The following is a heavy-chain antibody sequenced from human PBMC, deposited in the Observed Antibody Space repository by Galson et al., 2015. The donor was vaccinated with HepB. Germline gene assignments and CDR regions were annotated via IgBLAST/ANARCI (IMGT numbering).Heavy chain of an antibody. V-gene: IGHV3-30*04. Sequence: SLRLSCAASGFTFSRTSMHWVRQAPGKGLEWLAATSSDESTKYYTDSVKGRFSISRDNPKNTLYLQMNSLRPEDTAVYYCARLEVGAFRSGSQSFDCWGQGTLVTVSS. CDR3: ARLEVGAFRSGSQSFDC. CDR2: TSSDESTK. J-gene: IGHJ4*02. D-gene: IGHD3-3*01. CDR1: GFTFSRTS.